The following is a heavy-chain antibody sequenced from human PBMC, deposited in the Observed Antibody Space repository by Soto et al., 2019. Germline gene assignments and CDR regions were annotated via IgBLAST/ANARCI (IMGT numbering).Heavy chain of an antibody. CDR3: ARAHYGDYGYGMDV. Sequence: SETLSLTCAVYGGSFSGYYWSWIRQPPGRGLEWIGEINHSGSTNYNPSLKSRVTISVDTSKNQFSLKLSSVTAADTAVYYCARAHYGDYGYGMDVWGQGTTVTVSS. CDR2: INHSGST. J-gene: IGHJ6*02. D-gene: IGHD4-17*01. CDR1: GGSFSGYY. V-gene: IGHV4-34*01.